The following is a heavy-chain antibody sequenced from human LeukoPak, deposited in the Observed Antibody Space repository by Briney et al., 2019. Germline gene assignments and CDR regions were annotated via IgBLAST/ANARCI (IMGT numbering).Heavy chain of an antibody. J-gene: IGHJ2*01. Sequence: PGGSLRLSCVASGFTFSSYSLAWVRQTPGKGLAWVSIIAGNNSPTFYADSVEGRFIISRDNSKNTGYLQMNSLRVEDSGVYFCARGATRATRHFHVWGRGTLVTVSS. D-gene: IGHD2-2*01. CDR2: IAGNNSPT. V-gene: IGHV3-23*01. CDR3: ARGATRATRHFHV. CDR1: GFTFSSYS.